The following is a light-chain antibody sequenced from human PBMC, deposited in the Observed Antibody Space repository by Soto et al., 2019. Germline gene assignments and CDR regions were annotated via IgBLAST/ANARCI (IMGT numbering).Light chain of an antibody. Sequence: DIQMTQSPSTLSASVGDRVTITCRASQSISGWLACYQQKPGKAPKVLIYKASSLESGVPLRFSGSGSGTEFTLTISSLQPDDFPTYYCQQTYSAPTTFGQGTKVDIK. CDR3: QQTYSAPTT. J-gene: IGKJ1*01. CDR1: QSISGW. V-gene: IGKV1-5*03. CDR2: KAS.